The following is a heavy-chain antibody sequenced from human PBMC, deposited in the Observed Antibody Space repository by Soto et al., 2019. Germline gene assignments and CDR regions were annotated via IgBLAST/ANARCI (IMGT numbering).Heavy chain of an antibody. Sequence: GGSLRLSCAASGFTFGDYTMHWVRQAPGKGLEWVSLISWDGGSTYYADSVKGRFTISRDNSKNSLYLQMNSLRTEDTALYYCAKDRGYCSGGSCYSDYYYYYGMDVWGQGTTVTVSS. CDR3: AKDRGYCSGGSCYSDYYYYYGMDV. V-gene: IGHV3-43*01. D-gene: IGHD2-15*01. J-gene: IGHJ6*02. CDR1: GFTFGDYT. CDR2: ISWDGGST.